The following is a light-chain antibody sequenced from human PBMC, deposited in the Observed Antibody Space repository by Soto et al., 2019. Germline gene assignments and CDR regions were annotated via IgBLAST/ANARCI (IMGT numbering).Light chain of an antibody. CDR2: YDN. CDR3: AAWDDSLNGRV. Sequence: QSALTHPPSASGTPGQRVTISCSGSNSNIGSNTVNWYQQLPGTAPKLLIYYDNLRPSGVPDRISGSKSGTSASLAISGLQSDDEADYYCAAWDDSLNGRVFGTGTKVTVI. CDR1: NSNIGSNT. J-gene: IGLJ1*01. V-gene: IGLV1-44*01.